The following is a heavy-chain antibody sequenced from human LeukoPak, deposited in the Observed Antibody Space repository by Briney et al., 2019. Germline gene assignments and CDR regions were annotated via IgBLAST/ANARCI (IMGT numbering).Heavy chain of an antibody. CDR2: INTNTGNP. Sequence: GASVKVSCKTSGYTFTTYAISWVRQGPGQGLERMGWINTNTGNPTYAQGFFTGRYVFSLDTSVNTAYLQITGLKADDTAVYYCGRDPKLGIRGYTYGYIDFWGQGTLVTVAS. CDR3: GRDPKLGIRGYTYGYIDF. CDR1: GYTFTTYA. D-gene: IGHD5-18*01. V-gene: IGHV7-4-1*02. J-gene: IGHJ4*02.